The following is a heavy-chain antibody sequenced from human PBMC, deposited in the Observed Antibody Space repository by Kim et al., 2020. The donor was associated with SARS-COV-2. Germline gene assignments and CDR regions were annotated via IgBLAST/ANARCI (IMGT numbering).Heavy chain of an antibody. J-gene: IGHJ5*02. CDR2: INHSGST. V-gene: IGHV4-34*01. CDR1: GGSFSGYY. D-gene: IGHD2-2*01. CDR3: ARSRIVVVPAALRP. Sequence: SETLSLTCAVYGGSFSGYYWSWIRQPPGKGLEWIGEINHSGSTNYNPSLKSRVTISVDTSKNQFSLKLSSVTAADTAVYYCARSRIVVVPAALRPWGQGTLVTVSS.